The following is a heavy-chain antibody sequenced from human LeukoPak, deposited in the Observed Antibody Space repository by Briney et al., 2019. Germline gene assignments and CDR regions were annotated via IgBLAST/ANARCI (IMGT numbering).Heavy chain of an antibody. CDR2: INPSGGST. J-gene: IGHJ5*02. D-gene: IGHD6-13*01. V-gene: IGHV1-46*01. Sequence: GASVKVSCKASGYTFTSYYMHWVRQAPGQGLEWMGIINPSGGSTSYAQEFQGRVTMTRDTSTSTVYMELSSLRSEDTAVYYCARDREEQQLMNWFDPWGQGTLVTVSS. CDR1: GYTFTSYY. CDR3: ARDREEQQLMNWFDP.